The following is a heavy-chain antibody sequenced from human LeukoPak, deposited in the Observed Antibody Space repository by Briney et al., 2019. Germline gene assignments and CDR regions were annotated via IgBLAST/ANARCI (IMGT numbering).Heavy chain of an antibody. V-gene: IGHV3-21*01. J-gene: IGHJ5*02. CDR2: ISSSSSYI. D-gene: IGHD4-17*01. Sequence: PGGSLRLSCAASGFTFSSYSMNWVRQAPGKGLEWVSSISSSSSYIYYADSVKGRFTISRDNAKNSLYLQMNSLRAEDTAVYYCARAWTTENNWFDPWGQGTLVTVSS. CDR1: GFTFSSYS. CDR3: ARAWTTENNWFDP.